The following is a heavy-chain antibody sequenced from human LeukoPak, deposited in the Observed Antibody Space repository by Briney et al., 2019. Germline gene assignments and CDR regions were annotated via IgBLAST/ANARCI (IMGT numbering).Heavy chain of an antibody. Sequence: GGSLRLSCAASGFTFSSYSMNWGRQAPGKGLEWVSSIDSSGGYMFYADSLKGRFTISRDNARNSLYLQMNSLRAEDTAVYYCARDLVAAAGDGNWGQGTLVTVSS. V-gene: IGHV3-21*01. CDR2: IDSSGGYM. D-gene: IGHD6-13*01. J-gene: IGHJ4*02. CDR3: ARDLVAAAGDGN. CDR1: GFTFSSYS.